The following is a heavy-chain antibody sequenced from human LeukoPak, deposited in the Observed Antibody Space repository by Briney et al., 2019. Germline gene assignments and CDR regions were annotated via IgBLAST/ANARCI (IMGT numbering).Heavy chain of an antibody. D-gene: IGHD6-19*01. J-gene: IGHJ4*02. Sequence: ASVKVSCKASGYTFTSYGISWVRQAPGQGLEWMGWISAYNGNTNYAQKLQGRVTMTTDTSTSTAYMELRSLRSDDTAVYYCARDWGNITVAGPLFDYWGQGTLVTVSS. CDR3: ARDWGNITVAGPLFDY. V-gene: IGHV1-18*01. CDR2: ISAYNGNT. CDR1: GYTFTSYG.